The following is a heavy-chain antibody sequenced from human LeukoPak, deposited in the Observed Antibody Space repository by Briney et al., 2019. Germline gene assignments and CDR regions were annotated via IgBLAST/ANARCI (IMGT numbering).Heavy chain of an antibody. CDR1: GFTFSSYG. CDR2: ISYDGSNK. CDR3: AKESAVAGTWMDY. V-gene: IGHV3-30*18. J-gene: IGHJ4*02. D-gene: IGHD6-19*01. Sequence: PGRSLRLSCAASGFTFSSYGMHWVRQAPGKGLEWVAVISYDGSNKYYADSVKGRFTISRDNSKNTLYLQMNSLRAEDTAVYYCAKESAVAGTWMDYWGQGTLVTVSS.